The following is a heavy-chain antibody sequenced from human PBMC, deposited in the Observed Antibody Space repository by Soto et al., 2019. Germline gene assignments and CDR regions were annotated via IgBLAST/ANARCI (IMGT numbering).Heavy chain of an antibody. V-gene: IGHV4-59*12. CDR1: GGSISSYY. J-gene: IGHJ6*02. Sequence: PSETLSLTCTVSGGSISSYYWSWIRQPPGKGLEWIGYIYYSGSTNYNPSLKSRVTISVDTSKNQFSLKLSSVTAADTAVYYCARRRAAYYYYGMDVWGQGTTVTVSS. CDR3: ARRRAAYYYYGMDV. CDR2: IYYSGST. D-gene: IGHD6-13*01.